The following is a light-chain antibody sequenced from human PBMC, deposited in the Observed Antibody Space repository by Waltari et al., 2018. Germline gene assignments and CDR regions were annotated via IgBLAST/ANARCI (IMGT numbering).Light chain of an antibody. J-gene: IGKJ2*01. V-gene: IGKV4-1*01. CDR1: QSVFFTSIDKHY. Sequence: DILMTQSPDFLAVSLGERAPITCRSSQSVFFTSIDKHYLAWFQQKPGQSPKLLIYWASTRQSGVPDRFSGSGSGTEFSLTIDNLQAEDVAVYYCQQYYTTPRTFGQGTKLEIK. CDR2: WAS. CDR3: QQYYTTPRT.